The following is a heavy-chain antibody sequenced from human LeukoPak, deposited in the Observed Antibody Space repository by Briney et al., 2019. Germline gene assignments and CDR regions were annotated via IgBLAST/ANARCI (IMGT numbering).Heavy chain of an antibody. CDR2: ISGSGGST. J-gene: IGHJ3*02. CDR3: AKTSPGPMITFGGVIVGAFDI. Sequence: GGSLRLSCAASGFTFSSYGMSWVRQAPGKGLEWVSAISGSGGSTYYADSVKGRFTISRDNSKNTLYLQMNSLRAEDTAVYYCAKTSPGPMITFGGVIVGAFDIWGQGTMVTVSS. CDR1: GFTFSSYG. V-gene: IGHV3-23*01. D-gene: IGHD3-16*02.